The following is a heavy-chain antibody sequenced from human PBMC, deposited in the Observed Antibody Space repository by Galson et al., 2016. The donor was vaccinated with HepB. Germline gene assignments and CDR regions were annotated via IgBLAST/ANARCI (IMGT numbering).Heavy chain of an antibody. D-gene: IGHD5-18*01. CDR1: GYSFTSYW. Sequence: QSGAEVKKPGESLKISCKGSGYSFTSYWIGWVRQMPGKGLEWMGIIYPGDSDTRYSPSFQGQVTISADKSISTAYLQWSSLKASDTAMYYCATARGYSYGPLGYYGMDVWGQGTTVTVSS. V-gene: IGHV5-51*01. CDR3: ATARGYSYGPLGYYGMDV. CDR2: IYPGDSDT. J-gene: IGHJ6*02.